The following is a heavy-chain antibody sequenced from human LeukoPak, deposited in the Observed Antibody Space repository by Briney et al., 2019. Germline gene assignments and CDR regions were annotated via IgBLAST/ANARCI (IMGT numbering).Heavy chain of an antibody. CDR1: GGSFSGYY. J-gene: IGHJ5*02. Sequence: SETLSLTCAVYGGSFSGYYWSWIRQPPGKGLEWIGEINHSGSTYYNPSLKSRVTISVDTSKNQFSLKLSSVTAADTAVYYCARDIKRGMNWFDPWGQGTLVTVSS. CDR3: ARDIKRGMNWFDP. CDR2: INHSGST. D-gene: IGHD3-10*01. V-gene: IGHV4-34*09.